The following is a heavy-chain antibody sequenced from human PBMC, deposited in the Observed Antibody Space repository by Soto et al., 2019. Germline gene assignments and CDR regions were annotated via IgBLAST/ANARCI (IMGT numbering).Heavy chain of an antibody. D-gene: IGHD2-2*01. CDR1: GFTFSRHS. Sequence: EVQLVESGGGLVQPGESLRLSCAAAGFTFSRHSMNWVRQAPGKGLEWVSYISSSSSTIYYTDSVKGRFTISRDNAKNSLYRQMNSLTAEDTAVYYCARDYADAYQGDVWGQGAMVTVSS. V-gene: IGHV3-48*01. CDR3: ARDYADAYQGDV. CDR2: ISSSSSTI. J-gene: IGHJ6*02.